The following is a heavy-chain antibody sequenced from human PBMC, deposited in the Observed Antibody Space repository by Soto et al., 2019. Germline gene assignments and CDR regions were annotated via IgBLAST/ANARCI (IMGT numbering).Heavy chain of an antibody. D-gene: IGHD5-12*01. CDR2: IIPILGIA. J-gene: IGHJ3*02. CDR3: ASEYIGYASYHQRVAFDI. Sequence: GASVKVSCKASGGTFSSYTISWVRQAPGQGLEWMGRIIPILGIANYAQKFQGRVTITADKSTSTAYMELSSLRSEDTAVYYCASEYIGYASYHQRVAFDIWGQGTMVTVSS. V-gene: IGHV1-69*02. CDR1: GGTFSSYT.